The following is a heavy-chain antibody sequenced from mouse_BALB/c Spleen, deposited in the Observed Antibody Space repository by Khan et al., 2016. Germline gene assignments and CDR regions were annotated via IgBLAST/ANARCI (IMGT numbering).Heavy chain of an antibody. Sequence: QVQLKQSGAELVKPGASMKLSCKASGYTFTSYWMHWVKQRPGQGLEWIGEIDPSDIYTNYNQKFKGKATLTVDKSSSTAYMQLSSLTSEDSAVYYGARGEGYDDGWFAYWGQGTLVTVSA. CDR3: ARGEGYDDGWFAY. CDR2: IDPSDIYT. J-gene: IGHJ3*01. V-gene: IGHV1-69*02. CDR1: GYTFTSYW. D-gene: IGHD2-2*01.